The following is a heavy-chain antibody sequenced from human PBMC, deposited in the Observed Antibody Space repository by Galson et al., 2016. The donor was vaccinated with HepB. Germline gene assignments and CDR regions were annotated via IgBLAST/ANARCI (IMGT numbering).Heavy chain of an antibody. CDR1: GDSVSSHSAA. CDR2: IYYRSNWHY. CDR3: ARVSLITAIVWTWSAVDY. Sequence: CAISGDSVSSHSAAWNWIRQSPSRGLEWLGRIYYRSNWHYDYAVSVKSRVTINPDTSKNQFSLQLNSVTPEDTAVYYCARVSLITAIVWTWSAVDYWGLGTPVTVSS. D-gene: IGHD3-22*01. V-gene: IGHV6-1*01. J-gene: IGHJ4*02.